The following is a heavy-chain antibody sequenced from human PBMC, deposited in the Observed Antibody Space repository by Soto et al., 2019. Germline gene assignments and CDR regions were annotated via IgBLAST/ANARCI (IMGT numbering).Heavy chain of an antibody. D-gene: IGHD6-19*01. CDR1: GFTFSSYD. J-gene: IGHJ4*02. V-gene: IGHV3-23*03. CDR3: AKDATRSSGWYYFDY. CDR2: IDNGGSRT. Sequence: PGGSLRLSCAASGFTFSSYDMSWVRQAPGKGLEWVSGIDNGGSRTYYADSVKGRFTISRDNSKNTLYLQMNRLRAEDTAAYYCAKDATRSSGWYYFDYWGQGTLVTVSS.